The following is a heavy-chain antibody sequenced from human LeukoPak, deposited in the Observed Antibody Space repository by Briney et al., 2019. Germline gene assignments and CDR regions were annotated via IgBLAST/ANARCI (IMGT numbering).Heavy chain of an antibody. CDR2: ISGNGGST. CDR3: AKRSRRLTIVRGVPREDV. CDR1: GFTFSSYA. J-gene: IGHJ6*02. Sequence: PGGSLRLSCAASGFTFSSYAMNWVRQAPGKGLEWVSGISGNGGSTYYADSVKGRFTISRDNFKNTLYLQMNSLRVEDTAVYYCAKRSRRLTIVRGVPREDVWGQGTTVTVSS. D-gene: IGHD3-10*01. V-gene: IGHV3-23*01.